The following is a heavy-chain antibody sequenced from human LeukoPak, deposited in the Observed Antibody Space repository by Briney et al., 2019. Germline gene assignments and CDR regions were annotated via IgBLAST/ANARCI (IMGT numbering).Heavy chain of an antibody. CDR1: GYTFTGYY. V-gene: IGHV1-2*06. D-gene: IGHD1-26*01. J-gene: IGHJ3*02. CDR3: ARGRRVGATGRGDFDI. CDR2: INPNSGGT. Sequence: ASVKVSCKVSGYTFTGYYMHWVRQAPGQGLEWMGRINPNSGGTNYAQKFQGRVTMTRDTSISTAYMELSRLRSDDTAVYYCARGRRVGATGRGDFDIWGQGTMVTVSS.